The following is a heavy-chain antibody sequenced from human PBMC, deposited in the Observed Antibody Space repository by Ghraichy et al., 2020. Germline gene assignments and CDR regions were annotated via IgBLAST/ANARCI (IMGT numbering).Heavy chain of an antibody. D-gene: IGHD4-17*01. CDR3: AISSPVTTYGH. Sequence: GESLNISCAASGFTFSSYWVSWVRQAPGKGLEWVANINQDGSETYYVDSVKGRFTISRDNAKNSLYLQMNTLRAGDTAVYYCAISSPVTTYGHWGQGTLVTVSS. CDR2: INQDGSET. J-gene: IGHJ4*02. V-gene: IGHV3-7*03. CDR1: GFTFSSYW.